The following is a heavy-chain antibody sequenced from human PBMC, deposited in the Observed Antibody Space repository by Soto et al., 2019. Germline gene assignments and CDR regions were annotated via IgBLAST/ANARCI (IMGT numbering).Heavy chain of an antibody. CDR2: INHSGST. V-gene: IGHV4-34*01. CDR1: GGSFSGYY. CDR3: ARATYYYGSGSYYIAY. D-gene: IGHD3-10*01. J-gene: IGHJ4*02. Sequence: PSETLSLTCAVYGGSFSGYYWSWIRQPPGKGLEWIGEINHSGSTNYSPSLKSRVTISVDTSKNQFSLKLSSVTAADTAVYYCARATYYYGSGSYYIAYWGQGTLVTVSS.